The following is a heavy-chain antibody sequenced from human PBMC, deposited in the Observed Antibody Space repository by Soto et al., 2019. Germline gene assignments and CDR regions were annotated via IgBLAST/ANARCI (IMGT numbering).Heavy chain of an antibody. Sequence: AAVRVCCKTTSWSLRTRGISWVRQAPGQGLEWVGWIRPDNGNRKSAQRLQGRVTLTTDTSASTAYMELRSLTSDDTAMYYCARDTESNRYNDWGQGTLVTVSS. CDR2: IRPDNGNR. CDR3: ARDTESNRYND. V-gene: IGHV1-18*01. CDR1: SWSLRTRG. D-gene: IGHD1-20*01. J-gene: IGHJ1*01.